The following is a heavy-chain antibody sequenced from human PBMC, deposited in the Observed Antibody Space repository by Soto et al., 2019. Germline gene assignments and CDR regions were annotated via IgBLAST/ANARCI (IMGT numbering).Heavy chain of an antibody. CDR3: SAYCSSYFCSSFRNGFYI. Sequence: ASVKVSCKASGYTFTSYGLNWVRQATGQGLEWMGWMNPNSGDTGYAQKFQGRVTMTRNTSISTAYMELSSLKSEDTAVYYCSAYCSSYFCSSFRNGFYIFGQGTVVTVS. J-gene: IGHJ3*02. V-gene: IGHV1-8*01. CDR2: MNPNSGDT. D-gene: IGHD2-2*01. CDR1: GYTFTSYG.